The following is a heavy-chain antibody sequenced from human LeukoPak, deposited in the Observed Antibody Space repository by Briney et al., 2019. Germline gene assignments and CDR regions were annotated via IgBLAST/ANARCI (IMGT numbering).Heavy chain of an antibody. V-gene: IGHV4-4*07. D-gene: IGHD6-6*01. CDR3: ARGSIAARPEWFDP. CDR1: GGSIGSYY. J-gene: IGHJ5*02. CDR2: IYTSGST. Sequence: SETLSLTCTVSGGSIGSYYWSWIRQPAGKGLEWIGRIYTSGSTNYNPSLKSRVTISVDKSKNQFSLKLSSVTAADTAVYYCARGSIAARPEWFDPWGQGTLVTVSS.